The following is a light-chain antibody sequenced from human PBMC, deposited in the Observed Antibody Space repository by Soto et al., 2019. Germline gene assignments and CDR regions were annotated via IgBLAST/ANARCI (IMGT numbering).Light chain of an antibody. CDR3: QQYYFIPWT. Sequence: DIVMTESVDSVAVYLGERGTINCKSRQIILYSSNSKNYLAWYQQKPGQPPKLLIYWASTRASGVPDRFSGSGSGTDFTLTISSLQADDVAVYYCQQYYFIPWTYGQGTKVDI. CDR1: QIILYSSNSKNY. CDR2: WAS. V-gene: IGKV4-1*01. J-gene: IGKJ1*01.